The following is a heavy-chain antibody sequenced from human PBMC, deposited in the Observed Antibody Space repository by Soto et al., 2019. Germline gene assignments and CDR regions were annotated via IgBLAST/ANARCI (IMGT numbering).Heavy chain of an antibody. D-gene: IGHD3-10*01. CDR3: ARDHQITMVRGVLNY. CDR1: GFTFSSYA. J-gene: IGHJ4*02. Sequence: GGSLRLSCAASGFTFSSYAMHWVRQAPGKGLEWVAVISYDGSNKYYADSVKGRSTISRDNSKNTLYLQMNSLRAEDTAVYYCARDHQITMVRGVLNYWGQGTLVTVSS. V-gene: IGHV3-30-3*01. CDR2: ISYDGSNK.